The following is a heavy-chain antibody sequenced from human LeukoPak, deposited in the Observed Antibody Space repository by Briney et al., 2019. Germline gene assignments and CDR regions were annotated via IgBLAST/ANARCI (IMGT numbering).Heavy chain of an antibody. CDR1: GLTFSSHG. J-gene: IGHJ4*02. CDR3: ARLRGSYFDS. Sequence: PGGSLRLSCAASGLTFSSHGMLWVRQAPGKGGEGVALIWYDGSNKYYADSVKGRFTISRDNSKTTLYLQMNSLRAEDTAVYYCARLRGSYFDSWGQGTLVTVSS. V-gene: IGHV3-33*01. CDR2: IWYDGSNK. D-gene: IGHD1-26*01.